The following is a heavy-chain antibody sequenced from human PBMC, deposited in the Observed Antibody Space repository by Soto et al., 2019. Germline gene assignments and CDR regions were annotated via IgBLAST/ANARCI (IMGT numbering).Heavy chain of an antibody. V-gene: IGHV1-24*01. Sequence: ASVKVSCKVSGYTLTELSMHWVRQAPGKVLEWMGGFDPEDGETIYAQKFQGRVTMTEDTSTDTAYMELSSLRSEDTAVYYCATATEYYDFWSGYGTKYYFDYWGQGTLVTVSS. J-gene: IGHJ4*02. D-gene: IGHD3-3*01. CDR3: ATATEYYDFWSGYGTKYYFDY. CDR1: GYTLTELS. CDR2: FDPEDGET.